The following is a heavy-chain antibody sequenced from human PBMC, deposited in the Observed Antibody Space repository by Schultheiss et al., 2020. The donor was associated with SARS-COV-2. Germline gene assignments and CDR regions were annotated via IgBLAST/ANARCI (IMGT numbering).Heavy chain of an antibody. CDR3: ARDKNDYTFWSGHKDY. Sequence: GGSLRLSCAASGFTFSSYWMSWVRQAPGKGLEWVANIKQDGSEKYYVDSVKGRFTISRDNSKNTLYLQMNSLRAEDTAVYYCARDKNDYTFWSGHKDYWGQGTLVTVSS. J-gene: IGHJ4*02. D-gene: IGHD3-3*01. V-gene: IGHV3-7*01. CDR1: GFTFSSYW. CDR2: IKQDGSEK.